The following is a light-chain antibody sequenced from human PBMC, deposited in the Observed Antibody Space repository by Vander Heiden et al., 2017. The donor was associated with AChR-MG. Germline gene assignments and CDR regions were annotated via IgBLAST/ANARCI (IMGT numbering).Light chain of an antibody. J-gene: IGLJ3*02. CDR2: RNN. CDR3: AAGDDSRSGWV. CDR1: SSNLGSNY. V-gene: IGLV1-47*01. Sequence: SVLTPPPSVSGTPGPRVTISCSGSSSNLGSNYVYWDQQLAGTAPKLLIYRNNQRPAGVPDRFSGSKPGTSASLAISGLRSEDEADYYCAAGDDSRSGWVFGGGTYLTVL.